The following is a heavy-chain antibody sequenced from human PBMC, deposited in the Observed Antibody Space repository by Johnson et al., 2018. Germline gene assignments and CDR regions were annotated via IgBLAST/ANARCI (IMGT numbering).Heavy chain of an antibody. CDR3: AKDLLSLGGVIKGGSYYYGMDG. Sequence: VQLVESGGGVVQPGRSLRLSCAASGFTFSSYGMHWVRQAPGKGLEWVAVISYDGSNKYYADSVKGRFTISRDNSKNTLYLQMNSLRAEDTAVYYCAKDLLSLGGVIKGGSYYYGMDGWGQGTTVTVSS. J-gene: IGHJ6*02. CDR2: ISYDGSNK. V-gene: IGHV3-30*18. D-gene: IGHD3-3*01. CDR1: GFTFSSYG.